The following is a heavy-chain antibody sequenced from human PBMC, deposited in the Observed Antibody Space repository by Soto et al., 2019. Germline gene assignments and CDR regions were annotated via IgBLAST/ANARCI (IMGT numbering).Heavy chain of an antibody. CDR2: IYYSGST. CDR1: GGSISSSSYY. V-gene: IGHV4-39*01. Sequence: SETLSLTCTVSGGSISSSSYYWGWIRQPPGKGLEWIGSIYYSGSTYYNPSLKSRVTISVDTSKNQFSLKLSSVTAADTAVYYCARPAARHDIDPWGQGTLVTVSS. CDR3: ARPAARHDIDP. D-gene: IGHD6-6*01. J-gene: IGHJ5*02.